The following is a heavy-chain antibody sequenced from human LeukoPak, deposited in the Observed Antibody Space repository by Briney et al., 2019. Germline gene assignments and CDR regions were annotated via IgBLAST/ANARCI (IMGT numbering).Heavy chain of an antibody. Sequence: GGSLRLSCAASGFTFSDYYMSWIRQAPGKGLEWVSYISSSGSSIYYADSVKGRFTISRDNAKNMLYLQMNSLRAEDTAVYYCARDFAWVPSGYFDYWGQGTLVTVSS. CDR1: GFTFSDYY. CDR2: ISSSGSSI. J-gene: IGHJ4*02. V-gene: IGHV3-11*04. D-gene: IGHD3-10*01. CDR3: ARDFAWVPSGYFDY.